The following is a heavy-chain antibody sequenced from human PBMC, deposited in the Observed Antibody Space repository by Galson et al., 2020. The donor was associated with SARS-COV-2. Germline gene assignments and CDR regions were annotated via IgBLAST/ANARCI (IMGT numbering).Heavy chain of an antibody. J-gene: IGHJ6*02. CDR1: GGSISSSSYY. V-gene: IGHV4-39*01. CDR3: ARSYYDFWSGPPDYGMDV. CDR2: IYYSGST. D-gene: IGHD3-3*01. Sequence: ETSETLSLTCTVSGGSISSSSYYWGWIRPPPGQGLEWIGSIYYSGSTYYNPSLKSRVTISVDTSKNQFSLKLSSVTAADTAVYYCARSYYDFWSGPPDYGMDVWGQGTTVTVSS.